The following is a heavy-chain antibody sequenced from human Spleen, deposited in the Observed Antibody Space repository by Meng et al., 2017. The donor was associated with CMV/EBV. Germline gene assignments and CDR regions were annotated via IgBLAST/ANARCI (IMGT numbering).Heavy chain of an antibody. CDR1: TFTSYG. CDR2: IWHDGTNK. D-gene: IGHD3-3*01. CDR3: AKGPVGHGFWSGYNVFEP. V-gene: IGHV3-30*02. Sequence: TFTSYGMHWVRQAPGKGLEWVAFIWHDGTNKYYRDSVKGRFIISRDDSKNTLFLQMNSLRPEDTAVYYCAKGPVGHGFWSGYNVFEPWGQGTLVTVSS. J-gene: IGHJ5*02.